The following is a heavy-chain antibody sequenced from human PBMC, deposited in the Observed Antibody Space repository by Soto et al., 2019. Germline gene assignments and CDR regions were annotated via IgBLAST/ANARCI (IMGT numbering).Heavy chain of an antibody. CDR3: ARDSLALFDS. Sequence: PSETLSLTCTVSDGSVSSGSYYWTWIRQPPGKGLEWIGYIYSSGSTLYNPSLKSRVIISVDQSMNQFSLKLSSVTAADTAVYYCARDSLALFDSWGQGTLVTVS. D-gene: IGHD5-12*01. CDR1: DGSVSSGSYY. V-gene: IGHV4-61*01. J-gene: IGHJ4*02. CDR2: IYSSGST.